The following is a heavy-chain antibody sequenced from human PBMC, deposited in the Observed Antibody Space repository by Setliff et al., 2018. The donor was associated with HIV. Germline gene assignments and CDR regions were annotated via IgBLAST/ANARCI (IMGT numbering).Heavy chain of an antibody. CDR3: ARGTDGDYYYYMDV. D-gene: IGHD3-10*01. CDR2: IIPMFGSA. J-gene: IGHJ6*03. CDR1: GYTFNNYY. V-gene: IGHV1-69*13. Sequence: WASVKVSCKASGYTFNNYYMHWVRQAPGQGLEWMGGIIPMFGSANYAQKFQGRVTITADGSTRTVYMVLSSLRSEDTAVYYCARGTDGDYYYYMDVWGKGTTVTVSS.